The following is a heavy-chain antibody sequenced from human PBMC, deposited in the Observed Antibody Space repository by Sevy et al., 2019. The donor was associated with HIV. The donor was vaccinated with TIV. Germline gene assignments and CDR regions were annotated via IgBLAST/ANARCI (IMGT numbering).Heavy chain of an antibody. CDR2: ISSRSTYI. Sequence: GGSLRLSCVGSEFTFNDDFMTWVRQAPGKGLEWVSSISSRSTYIYYADSVKGRFTISRDNAKNSMFLQMNSLRPEDTAVYYCAKDLRISAGGTTSFDFWGQGTLVTVSS. J-gene: IGHJ4*02. V-gene: IGHV3-21*01. D-gene: IGHD6-13*01. CDR3: AKDLRISAGGTTSFDF. CDR1: EFTFNDDF.